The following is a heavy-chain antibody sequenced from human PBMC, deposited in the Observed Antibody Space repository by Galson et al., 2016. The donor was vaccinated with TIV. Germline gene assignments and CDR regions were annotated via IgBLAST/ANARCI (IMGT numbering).Heavy chain of an antibody. D-gene: IGHD1-26*01. Sequence: SLRLSCAASGFSFDEYAMHWVRQAPGKGLEWVSGINWNSASIGYADSVNGRFTMSRDNSKNSLYLEMHSLSPEDTALYYCAKAPGSYYGLIDYWGQGTLVTVSS. J-gene: IGHJ4*02. CDR2: INWNSASI. CDR3: AKAPGSYYGLIDY. V-gene: IGHV3-9*01. CDR1: GFSFDEYA.